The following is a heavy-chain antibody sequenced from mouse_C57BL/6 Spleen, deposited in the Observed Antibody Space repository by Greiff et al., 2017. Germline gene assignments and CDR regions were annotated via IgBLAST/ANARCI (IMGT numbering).Heavy chain of an antibody. CDR2: ISYDGSN. CDR3: ARGGAAQAAYYYAMDY. Sequence: EVKLQESGPGLVKPSQSLSLTCSVTGYSITSGYYWNWIRQFPGNKLEWMGYISYDGSNNYNPSLKNRISITRDTSKNQFFLKLNSVTTEDTATYYCARGGAAQAAYYYAMDYWGQGTSVTVSS. CDR1: GYSITSGYY. J-gene: IGHJ4*01. V-gene: IGHV3-6*01. D-gene: IGHD3-2*02.